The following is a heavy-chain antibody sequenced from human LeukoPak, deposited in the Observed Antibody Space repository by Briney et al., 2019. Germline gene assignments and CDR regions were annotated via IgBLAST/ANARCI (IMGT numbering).Heavy chain of an antibody. CDR3: AKDPYRASSGLVDY. D-gene: IGHD5-12*01. V-gene: IGHV3-23*01. J-gene: IGHJ4*02. CDR2: ISGSGGTT. CDR1: GFTFSNYA. Sequence: GGSLRLSCATSGFTFSNYAVSWVRQAPGKGLEWVSSISGSGGTTYYADSVKGRSTISRDNSKNTLYLQMNSLRTEDTAVYYCAKDPYRASSGLVDYWGQGTLVTVSS.